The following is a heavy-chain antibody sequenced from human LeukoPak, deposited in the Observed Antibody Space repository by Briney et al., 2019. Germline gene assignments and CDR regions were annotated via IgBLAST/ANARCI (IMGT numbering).Heavy chain of an antibody. CDR2: INPSGGST. D-gene: IGHD3-22*01. CDR3: ARDPSEYYYDSSGYSPPDY. J-gene: IGHJ4*02. CDR1: GYTFTNYK. Sequence: ASVKVSCKASGYTFTNYKIDWVRQAPGQGLEWMGIINPSGGSTSYAQKFQGRVTMTRDTSTSTVYMELSSLRSEDTAVYYCARDPSEYYYDSSGYSPPDYWGQGTLVTVSS. V-gene: IGHV1-46*01.